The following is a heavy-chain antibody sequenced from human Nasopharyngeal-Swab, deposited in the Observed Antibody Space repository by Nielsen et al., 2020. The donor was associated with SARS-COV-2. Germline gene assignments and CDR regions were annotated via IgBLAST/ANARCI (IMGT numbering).Heavy chain of an antibody. J-gene: IGHJ4*02. CDR1: GYTFTNYG. V-gene: IGHV1-18*01. CDR3: ARDRRDVVVVVAAGGPDY. CDR2: ISTYNSNT. D-gene: IGHD2-15*01. Sequence: ASVMVSCKASGYTFTNYGITWVRQAPGQGLEWMGWISTYNSNTNYRQKLQGRVTMTTDTSTSTAYMELRSLRSDDTAMYYCARDRRDVVVVVAAGGPDYWGQGTLVTVSS.